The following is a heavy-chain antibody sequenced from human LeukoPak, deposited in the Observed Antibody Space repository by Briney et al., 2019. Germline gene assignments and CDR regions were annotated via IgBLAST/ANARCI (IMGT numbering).Heavy chain of an antibody. CDR1: GYTFTGYY. CDR3: AREGVVKGTDV. Sequence: GASVKVSCKASGYTFTGYYMHWVRQAPGQGLEWMGWINPDTGGTYYAQKFQGRVTMTRDTSISTAYMELSGLRSDDTAVYYCAREGVVKGTDVWGQGTTVTVSS. CDR2: INPDTGGT. J-gene: IGHJ6*02. V-gene: IGHV1-2*02.